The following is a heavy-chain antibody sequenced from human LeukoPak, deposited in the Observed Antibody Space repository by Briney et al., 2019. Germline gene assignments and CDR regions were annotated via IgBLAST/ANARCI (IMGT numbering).Heavy chain of an antibody. CDR3: VRRGTAMITSFDY. Sequence: SETLSLTCAVYGGSFSGYYWSWIRQPPGKGLEWIGEINHSGSTNYNPSLKSRVTISVDTSKNQFSLKLSSMIAADTAVYYCVRRGTAMITSFDYWGQGTLVTVSS. J-gene: IGHJ4*02. CDR1: GGSFSGYY. D-gene: IGHD5-18*01. CDR2: INHSGST. V-gene: IGHV4-34*01.